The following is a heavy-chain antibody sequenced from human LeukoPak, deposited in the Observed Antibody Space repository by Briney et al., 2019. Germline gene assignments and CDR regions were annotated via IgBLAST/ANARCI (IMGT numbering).Heavy chain of an antibody. J-gene: IGHJ4*02. V-gene: IGHV3-23*01. CDR1: GFTFSNYA. CDR3: AKGRDDCSGTGCPLAS. D-gene: IGHD2-2*01. Sequence: GGSLRLSCAASGFTFSNYAMTWVRQAPGKGLEWVSAISAGGGSTYYADSVKGRFTISRDNSKNTLYLQMSSLRAEDTAIYYCAKGRDDCSGTGCPLASWGQGTLVTVSS. CDR2: ISAGGGST.